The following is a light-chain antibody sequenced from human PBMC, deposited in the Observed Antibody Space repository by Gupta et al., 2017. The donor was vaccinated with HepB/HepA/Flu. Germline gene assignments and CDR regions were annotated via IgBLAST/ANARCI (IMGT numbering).Light chain of an antibody. Sequence: DIVMTQSPDSLAVSLGERATIDCKSSQSLLFRSTNKNYLAWYQQKPGQPPKLLIYWASTRESGVPDRFSGSGSGTDFSLTISSLQAEDVAVYYCQQCFSTLVSFGGGTKVEIK. CDR2: WAS. J-gene: IGKJ4*01. CDR1: QSLLFRSTNKNY. CDR3: QQCFSTLVS. V-gene: IGKV4-1*01.